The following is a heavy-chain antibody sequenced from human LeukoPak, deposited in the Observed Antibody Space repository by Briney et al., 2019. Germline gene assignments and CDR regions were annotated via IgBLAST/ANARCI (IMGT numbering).Heavy chain of an antibody. V-gene: IGHV4-39*01. CDR1: GGSISSSSYY. CDR2: IYYSGSA. D-gene: IGHD2-21*02. Sequence: SETLSLTCTVSGGSISSSSYYWGWIRQPPGKGLEWIGSIYYSGSAYYTPSLKSRVTISVDTSKNQFSLRLSSVTAADAAVYYCARRSGVTATYYGMDVWGQGTTVTVSS. J-gene: IGHJ6*02. CDR3: ARRSGVTATYYGMDV.